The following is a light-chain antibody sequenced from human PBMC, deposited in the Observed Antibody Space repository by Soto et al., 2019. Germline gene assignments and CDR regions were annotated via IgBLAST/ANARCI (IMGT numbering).Light chain of an antibody. CDR1: QSVTSSY. J-gene: IGKJ2*01. V-gene: IGKV3-20*01. Sequence: EIVLTQSTGTLSLSPGERATLSCRASQSVTSSYLAWYQQKPGQSPRLLIYGASSRATGIPDRFSGSGSGTDFTLNISRLEPEDFAVYYCQQYGSSPYTFGQGTKLEIK. CDR3: QQYGSSPYT. CDR2: GAS.